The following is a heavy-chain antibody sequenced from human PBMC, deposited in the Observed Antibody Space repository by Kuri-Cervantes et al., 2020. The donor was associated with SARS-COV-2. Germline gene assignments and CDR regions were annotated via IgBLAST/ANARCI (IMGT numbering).Heavy chain of an antibody. Sequence: GESLKISCAAPGFTFSSYDMHWVRQATGNGLEWVSAIGTAGDTYYPGSVKGRFTISRENAKNSLYLQMNSLRAGDTAVYYCARDLGGPRFGGMDVWGRGTTVTVSS. J-gene: IGHJ6*02. CDR3: ARDLGGPRFGGMDV. CDR1: GFTFSSYD. V-gene: IGHV3-13*01. CDR2: IGTAGDT. D-gene: IGHD3-16*01.